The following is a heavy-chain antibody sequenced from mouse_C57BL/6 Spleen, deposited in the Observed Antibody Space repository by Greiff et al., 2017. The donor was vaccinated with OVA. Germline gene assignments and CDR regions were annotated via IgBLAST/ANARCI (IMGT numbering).Heavy chain of an antibody. Sequence: VKLMESGPGLVAPSQSLSITCTVSGFSLTSYGVHWVRQPPGKGLEWLVVIWSDGSTTYNSALKSRLSISKDNAKSQVFLKMNSLQTDDTAMYYCARQDDYDGAMDYWGQGTSVTVSS. CDR2: IWSDGST. CDR1: GFSLTSYG. V-gene: IGHV2-6-1*01. D-gene: IGHD2-4*01. CDR3: ARQDDYDGAMDY. J-gene: IGHJ4*01.